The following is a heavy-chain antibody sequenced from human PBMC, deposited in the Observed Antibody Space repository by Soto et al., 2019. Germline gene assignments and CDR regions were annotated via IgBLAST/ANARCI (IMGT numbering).Heavy chain of an antibody. CDR3: ARGGCSSTSCYLIV. CDR1: GFTFSSYA. D-gene: IGHD2-2*01. Sequence: EVQLVESGGGLVQPGGSLRLSCAASGFTFSSYAMHWVRQAPGKGLEYVSAISSNGGSTYYANSVKDRFTISRDNSKNTLYLQMGSLRAEDMAVYYCARGGCSSTSCYLIVWGQGTLVTVSS. J-gene: IGHJ4*02. V-gene: IGHV3-64*01. CDR2: ISSNGGST.